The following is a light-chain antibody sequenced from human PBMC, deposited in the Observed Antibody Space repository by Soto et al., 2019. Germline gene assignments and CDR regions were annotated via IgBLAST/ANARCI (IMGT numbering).Light chain of an antibody. V-gene: IGLV1-40*01. CDR2: GNG. Sequence: QSVLTQPPSVSGAPGQRVTISCTGSSSNIGAGHDVHWYQQLPGTAPKLLIYGNGNRPSGVPDRFSGSKSGTSASLAIAGLQADDEADYYCQSYDTSLSGSKVVFGGGTKLTVL. CDR3: QSYDTSLSGSKVV. CDR1: SSNIGAGHD. J-gene: IGLJ2*01.